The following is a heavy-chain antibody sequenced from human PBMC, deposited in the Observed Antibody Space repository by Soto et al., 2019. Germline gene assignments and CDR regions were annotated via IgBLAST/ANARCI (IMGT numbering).Heavy chain of an antibody. CDR1: GYTLTELS. V-gene: IGHV1-24*01. CDR3: ATGVLLDYESSGYPSA. CDR2: FDPEAGET. J-gene: IGHJ5*02. D-gene: IGHD3-22*01. Sequence: ASVKVSCKVSGYTLTELSIHWVRQAPGKGLEWMGGFDPEAGETIYAQKFQGRVTMTEGTYTETAYMELSSLRSEDTAVDYCATGVLLDYESSGYPSALGQGTMVTVSS.